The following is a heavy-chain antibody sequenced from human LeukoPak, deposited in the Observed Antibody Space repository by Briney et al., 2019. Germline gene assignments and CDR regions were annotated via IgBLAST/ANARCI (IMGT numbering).Heavy chain of an antibody. V-gene: IGHV1-2*06. Sequence: ASVKVSCKASGYTFTDYYIHWVRQAPGQGPEWMGRINPNSGGTKYAQKFQGRITVTRDTSISTAYMELSSLRSDDPAVYYCASPGGSGNPHDTFNIWGQGTMITVSS. J-gene: IGHJ3*02. CDR3: ASPGGSGNPHDTFNI. D-gene: IGHD1-26*01. CDR2: INPNSGGT. CDR1: GYTFTDYY.